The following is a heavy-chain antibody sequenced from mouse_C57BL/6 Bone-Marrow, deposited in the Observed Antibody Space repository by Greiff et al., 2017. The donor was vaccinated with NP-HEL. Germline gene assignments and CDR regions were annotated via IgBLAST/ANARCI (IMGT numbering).Heavy chain of an antibody. J-gene: IGHJ2*01. CDR2: IDPSDSYT. CDR1: GYTFTSYW. D-gene: IGHD2-5*01. Sequence: VQLQQPGAELVKPGASVKLSCKASGYTFTSYWMQWVKQRPGQGLEWIGEIDPSDSYTNYNQKFKGKATLTVDTSSSTAYMQLSSLTSEDSAVYYCARRPDSNYVSFDDWGKGTTLTVSS. V-gene: IGHV1-50*01. CDR3: ARRPDSNYVSFDD.